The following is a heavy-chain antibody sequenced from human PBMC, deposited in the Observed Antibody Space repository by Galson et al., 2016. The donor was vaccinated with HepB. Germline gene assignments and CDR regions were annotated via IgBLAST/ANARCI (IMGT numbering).Heavy chain of an antibody. D-gene: IGHD3-10*01. V-gene: IGHV3-9*01. Sequence: SLRLSCATSGFNFDDYAMHWVRQGPGKGLEWVSSVTWNSGSIGYADSVKGRFTISRDNAKTALYLQMHSLRPEDTALYYCAKDLSRGSGSYYSRYYYYGVDVWGRGTTVTVSS. J-gene: IGHJ6*02. CDR1: GFNFDDYA. CDR3: AKDLSRGSGSYYSRYYYYGVDV. CDR2: VTWNSGSI.